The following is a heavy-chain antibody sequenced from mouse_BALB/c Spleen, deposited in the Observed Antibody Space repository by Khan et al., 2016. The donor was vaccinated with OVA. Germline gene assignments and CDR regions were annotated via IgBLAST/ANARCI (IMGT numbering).Heavy chain of an antibody. CDR2: NDPANGHI. V-gene: IGHV14-3*02. CDR1: GFNIKDTY. CDR3: AYSLLLYSIDY. Sequence: VQLQQSAAELMKPGASVKLSCTVSGFNIKDTYMHWVKQRPEQGLEWIGRNDPANGHIKNDPKFQGKATITADTSSNTAYLQLSSLTSEDTAVYYCAYSLLLYSIDYWRQGTSVTVSS. J-gene: IGHJ4*01. D-gene: IGHD1-2*01.